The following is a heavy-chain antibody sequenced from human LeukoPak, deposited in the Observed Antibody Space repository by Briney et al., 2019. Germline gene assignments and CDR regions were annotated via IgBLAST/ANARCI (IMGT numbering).Heavy chain of an antibody. CDR2: ISAYNGNT. CDR1: TYTFTSYG. Sequence: ASVKVSCKTSTYTFTSYGFSWVPQAPGQGLEWIGLISAYNGNTNYAQKLQGRVTLTTDTFTTTAYMEQRSLRSDGQGVFFRARGLWVLPSNIRYGAGTFDLWAQEPMVTVSS. V-gene: IGHV1-18*01. CDR3: ARGLWVLPSNIRYGAGTFDL. D-gene: IGHD6-13*01. J-gene: IGHJ3*01.